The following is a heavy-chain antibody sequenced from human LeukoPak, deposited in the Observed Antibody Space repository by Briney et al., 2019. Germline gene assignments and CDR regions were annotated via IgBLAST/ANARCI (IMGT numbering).Heavy chain of an antibody. CDR1: GFTFSSYS. J-gene: IGHJ4*02. V-gene: IGHV3-21*01. CDR2: ISSSSSYI. CDR3: ARNSDYDYVWGSYRKEYYFDY. Sequence: PGGSLRLSCAASGFTFSSYSMNWVRQAPGKGLEWVSSISSSSSYIYYADSVKGRFTISRDNSKNTLYLQMNSLRAEDTAVYYCARNSDYDYVWGSYRKEYYFDYWGQGTLVTVSS. D-gene: IGHD3-16*02.